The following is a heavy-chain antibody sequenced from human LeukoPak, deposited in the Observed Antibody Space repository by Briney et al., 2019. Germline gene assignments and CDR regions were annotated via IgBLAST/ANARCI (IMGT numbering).Heavy chain of an antibody. J-gene: IGHJ6*03. D-gene: IGHD6-6*01. CDR1: GGSFSGYY. CDR2: INHSGST. Sequence: PSETLSLTCAVSGGSFSGYYWSWIRQPPGKGLEWIGEINHSGSTTYNPSLKSRVTISVDTSKNQFSLKLSSVTAADTAVYYCARYLAARPSYYYMDVWGKGTTVTVSS. CDR3: ARYLAARPSYYYMDV. V-gene: IGHV4-34*01.